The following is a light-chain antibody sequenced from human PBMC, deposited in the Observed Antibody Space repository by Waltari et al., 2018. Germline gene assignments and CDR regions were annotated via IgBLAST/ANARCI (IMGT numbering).Light chain of an antibody. CDR1: SSNIGTNY. J-gene: IGLJ2*01. V-gene: IGLV1-47*01. CDR2: RNK. CDR3: AAWDASHVV. Sequence: QSVLTQPPSASGTPGQRVTISCSGSSSNIGTNYVNWYQQFPGTAPKLLNYRNKQPPSGAPARFSGSKSVTSASLAISGLRSEDEAEYYCAAWDASHVVFGGGTKLTVL.